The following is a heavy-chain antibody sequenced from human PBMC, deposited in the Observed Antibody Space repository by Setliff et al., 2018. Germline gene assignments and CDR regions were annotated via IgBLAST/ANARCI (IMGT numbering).Heavy chain of an antibody. Sequence: SETLSLTCAVSGYSISSGYYWGWIRQPPGKGLEWIGSIYHSGNTYYNPSLKSRVTISVDTSKNQFSLKLSSVTAADTAVYYCARLWRRIQQIVYWGQGTLVTVSS. V-gene: IGHV4-38-2*01. D-gene: IGHD3-10*01. CDR1: GYSISSGYY. CDR3: ARLWRRIQQIVY. CDR2: IYHSGNT. J-gene: IGHJ4*02.